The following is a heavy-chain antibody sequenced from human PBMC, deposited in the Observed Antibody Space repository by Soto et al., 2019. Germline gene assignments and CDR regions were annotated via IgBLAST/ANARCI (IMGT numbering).Heavy chain of an antibody. D-gene: IGHD3-10*01. CDR2: ISGSGGST. V-gene: IGHV3-23*01. Sequence: EVQLLESGGCLVQPGGSLRLSCAASGFTFSSNAMSWVRQAPGKGLEWVSTISGSGGSTYYADSVKGRFTISRDNSKNTLYLQMNSLRAEDTAVYYCAQAILWFGELWATYDAFDIWGQGTMVTVSS. J-gene: IGHJ3*02. CDR3: AQAILWFGELWATYDAFDI. CDR1: GFTFSSNA.